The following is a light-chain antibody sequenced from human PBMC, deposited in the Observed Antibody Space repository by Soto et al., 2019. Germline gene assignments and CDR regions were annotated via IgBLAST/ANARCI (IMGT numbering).Light chain of an antibody. J-gene: IGKJ1*01. CDR3: QQYNNWPRWT. CDR2: GAS. V-gene: IGKV3-15*01. Sequence: EIVITQSPATLSVSPGERATLSCRASQSITRNLAWYQQSPGQAPRLLIYGASTRATGIPARFSGSGSGTEFTLTINSLQSEDFAVYYCQQYNNWPRWTFGQGTKVDI. CDR1: QSITRN.